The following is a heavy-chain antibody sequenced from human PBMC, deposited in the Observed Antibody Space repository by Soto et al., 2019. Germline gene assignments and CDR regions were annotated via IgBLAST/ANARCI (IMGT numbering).Heavy chain of an antibody. V-gene: IGHV1-18*01. Sequence: QVQLLQSEREVKKPGAAVKVSCQASGYPFTDYGIHWVRQATGQGLEWMGWISTYNINAHEARNIQGKLTRTKDTATSTAFMELTSLTNDATPVYYCARDYVSRSGSYAASPIWGQWTMVIISS. D-gene: IGHD3-16*01. J-gene: IGHJ3*02. CDR3: ARDYVSRSGSYAASPI. CDR2: ISTYNINA. CDR1: GYPFTDYG.